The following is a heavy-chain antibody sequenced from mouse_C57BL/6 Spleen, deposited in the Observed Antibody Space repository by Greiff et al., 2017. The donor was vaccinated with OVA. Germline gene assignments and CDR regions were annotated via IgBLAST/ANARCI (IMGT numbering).Heavy chain of an antibody. V-gene: IGHV14-3*01. CDR3: AFPPQLRDDYFDY. D-gene: IGHD3-2*02. Sequence: VQLQQSVAELVRPGASVKLSCTASGFNIKNTYMHWVKQRPEQGLEWIGRIDPANGNTKYAPKFQGKATITADTSANTAYLQLSSLTSEDTAIDYCAFPPQLRDDYFDYWGQGTTLTVSS. J-gene: IGHJ2*01. CDR1: GFNIKNTY. CDR2: IDPANGNT.